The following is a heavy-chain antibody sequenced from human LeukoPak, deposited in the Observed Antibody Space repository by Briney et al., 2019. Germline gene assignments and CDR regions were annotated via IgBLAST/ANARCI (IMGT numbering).Heavy chain of an antibody. V-gene: IGHV4-4*07. CDR2: IYTSGST. CDR1: GGSISSYY. CDR3: ARDDRMVRGVNKGDAFDI. Sequence: SETLSLTCTVSGGSISSYYWSWIRQPAGKGLEWIGRIYTSGSTNYNPSLKSRVTMSVDTSKNQFSLKLSSVTAADTAVYYCARDDRMVRGVNKGDAFDIWGQGTMVTVSS. D-gene: IGHD3-10*01. J-gene: IGHJ3*02.